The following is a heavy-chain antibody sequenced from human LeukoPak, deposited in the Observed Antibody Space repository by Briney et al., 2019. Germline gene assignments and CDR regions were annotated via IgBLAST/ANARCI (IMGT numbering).Heavy chain of an antibody. V-gene: IGHV5-51*01. D-gene: IGHD6-13*01. CDR3: ARHADIAAPLDY. CDR2: IYPGDSDT. CDR1: GYRFSSYW. J-gene: IGHJ4*02. Sequence: GESLKISCMGSGYRFSSYWIGWVRQMPGKGLEWMGIIYPGDSDTRYSPSFQGQVTISADKSISTAYLQWSSLRASDTATYYCARHADIAAPLDYWGQGTLVTVSS.